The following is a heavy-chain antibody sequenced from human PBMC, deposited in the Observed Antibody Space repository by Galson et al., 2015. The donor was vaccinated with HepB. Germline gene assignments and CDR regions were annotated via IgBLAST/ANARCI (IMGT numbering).Heavy chain of an antibody. J-gene: IGHJ4*02. CDR3: AKDTSFVIIAVAGTIDY. CDR1: GFTFSSYG. V-gene: IGHV3-30*18. CDR2: ISYDGSNK. Sequence: SLRLSCAASGFTFSSYGMHWVRQAPGKGLEWVAVISYDGSNKYYADSVKGRFTISRDNSKNTLYLQMNSLRAEDTAVYYCAKDTSFVIIAVAGTIDYWGQGTLVTVSS. D-gene: IGHD6-19*01.